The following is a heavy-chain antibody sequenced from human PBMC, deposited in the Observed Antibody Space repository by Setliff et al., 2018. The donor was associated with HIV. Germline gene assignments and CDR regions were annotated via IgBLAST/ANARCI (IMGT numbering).Heavy chain of an antibody. J-gene: IGHJ4*02. D-gene: IGHD6-19*01. V-gene: IGHV4-34*01. CDR2: INHSGST. Sequence: PSETLSLTCAVYGGSFSGYYWSWIRQPPGKGLEWIGEINHSGSTNYNPSLKSRVTISVDTSKKQFSLKLSSVTAADTAVYSCARVRWLVRYFDYWGQGTLVTVSS. CDR3: ARVRWLVRYFDY. CDR1: GGSFSGYY.